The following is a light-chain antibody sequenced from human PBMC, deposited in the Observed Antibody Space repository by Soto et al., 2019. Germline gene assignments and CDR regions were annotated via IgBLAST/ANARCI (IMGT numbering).Light chain of an antibody. CDR2: DVD. V-gene: IGLV2-11*01. J-gene: IGLJ1*01. CDR1: RNHISTYDY. Sequence: SVLGQPRSGSGAPGQAVPISCTGSRNHISTYDYVSWYQQYPDKAPNLLVYDVDRRPSGVPDRFSGSKSGNTASLTISGLQIDDEADHFCCAYAGPYVFGSGTNVPV. CDR3: CAYAGPYV.